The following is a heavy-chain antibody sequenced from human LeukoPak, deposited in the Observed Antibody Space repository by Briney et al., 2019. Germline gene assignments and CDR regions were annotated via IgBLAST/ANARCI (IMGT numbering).Heavy chain of an antibody. D-gene: IGHD6-13*01. CDR1: GFSFRSYA. CDR3: ASPLGAAAGIPYGMDV. Sequence: GGSLRLSCTASGFSFRSYAMHWVRQAPGKGLEYVSAISRSGNTTYYADSVKGRFIVSRDNSKRTLFPQMSDLRPEDTAVYYCASPLGAAAGIPYGMDVWGQGTTVTVSS. V-gene: IGHV3-64*02. J-gene: IGHJ6*02. CDR2: ISRSGNTT.